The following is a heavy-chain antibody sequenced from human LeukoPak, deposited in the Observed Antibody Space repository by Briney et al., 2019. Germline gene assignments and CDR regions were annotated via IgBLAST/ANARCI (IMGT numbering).Heavy chain of an antibody. CDR2: INPNSGGT. D-gene: IGHD7-27*01. CDR3: ARDVTGENAFDI. V-gene: IGHV1-2*02. Sequence: ASVKVSCKAFGYTFTGYYMHWVRQAPGQGLEWMGWINPNSGGTNYAQKFQGRVTMTRDTSISTAYMELSRLRSDDTAVYYCARDVTGENAFDIWGQGTMVTVSS. CDR1: GYTFTGYY. J-gene: IGHJ3*02.